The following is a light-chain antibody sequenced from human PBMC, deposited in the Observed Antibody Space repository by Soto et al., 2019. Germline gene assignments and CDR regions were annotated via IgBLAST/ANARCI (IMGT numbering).Light chain of an antibody. V-gene: IGKV1-39*01. CDR2: GAS. Sequence: DIQMTQSPSSLSASVGDRVTITCRASQSISKFLNWYQQEPGKAPKLLIFGASNLYSGVPSRFSGSGSGTDFTLTISSLQPEDFATFDCQQSHSTPHSFGQGTKLEIK. CDR3: QQSHSTPHS. CDR1: QSISKF. J-gene: IGKJ2*03.